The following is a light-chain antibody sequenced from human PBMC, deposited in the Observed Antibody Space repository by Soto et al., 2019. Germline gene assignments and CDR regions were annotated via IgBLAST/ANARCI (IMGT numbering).Light chain of an antibody. V-gene: IGKV3-20*01. CDR2: GAS. CDR3: QQYGNS. CDR1: QSLTSNY. J-gene: IGKJ4*01. Sequence: EIVLTQSPGTLSLSPGERATLSCRASQSLTSNYLAWYQQKPGQPPRLLIYGASSRATGIPDRFSGSGSGTDFTLTISRLEAEDFAVYYCQQYGNSFGGGTRVEI.